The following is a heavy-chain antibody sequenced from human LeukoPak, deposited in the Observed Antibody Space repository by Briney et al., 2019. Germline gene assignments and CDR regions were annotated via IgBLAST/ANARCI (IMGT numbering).Heavy chain of an antibody. CDR3: ARETGSAVGSTDFDY. CDR1: GFTFSSYA. J-gene: IGHJ4*02. V-gene: IGHV3-30-3*01. CDR2: ISYDGSNK. D-gene: IGHD4-17*01. Sequence: GGSLRLSCAASGFTFSSYAMHWVRQAPGKGMEWVAVISYDGSNKYYADSVKGRFTISRDNSKNTLYLQMNSLRAEDTAVYYCARETGSAVGSTDFDYWGQGTLVTVSS.